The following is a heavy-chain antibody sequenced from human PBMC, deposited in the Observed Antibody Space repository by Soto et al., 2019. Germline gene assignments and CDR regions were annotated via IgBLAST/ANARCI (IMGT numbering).Heavy chain of an antibody. CDR1: GFTFDDYA. Sequence: EVQLVESGGGLVQPGRSLRLSCAASGFTFDDYAMHWVRQAPGKGLEWVSGISWNSGSIGYADSVKGRFTISRDNAKNSLCLQMNSLRAEDTALYYCAKGGYMTTVTSYYFDYWGQGTLVTVSS. CDR2: ISWNSGSI. CDR3: AKGGYMTTVTSYYFDY. J-gene: IGHJ4*02. D-gene: IGHD4-17*01. V-gene: IGHV3-9*01.